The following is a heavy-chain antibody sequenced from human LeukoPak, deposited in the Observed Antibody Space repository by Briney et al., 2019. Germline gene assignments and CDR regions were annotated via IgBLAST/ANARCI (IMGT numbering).Heavy chain of an antibody. Sequence: GGSLRLSCAASGFTFSDYYMSWIRQAPGKGLEWVSSISSSSSYIYYADSVKGRFTISRDNAKNSLYLQMNSLRAEDTAVYYCARERVDIVATTYFDYWGQGTLVTVSS. CDR3: ARERVDIVATTYFDY. V-gene: IGHV3-11*06. CDR1: GFTFSDYY. J-gene: IGHJ4*02. CDR2: ISSSSSYI. D-gene: IGHD5-12*01.